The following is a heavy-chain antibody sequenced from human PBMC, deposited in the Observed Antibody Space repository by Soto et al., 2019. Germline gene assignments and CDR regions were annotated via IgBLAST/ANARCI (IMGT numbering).Heavy chain of an antibody. J-gene: IGHJ4*02. CDR2: IYYSGST. CDR1: GGSISSYY. CDR3: ARHTPAISISDH. D-gene: IGHD2-15*01. Sequence: SETLSLTCTVSGGSISSYYCSWIRQPPGKGLEWIGYIYYSGSTNYNPSLKGRVTISVDTSKNQFSLKLSSVTAADTAVYYCARHTPAISISDHWGQGTLVTVSS. V-gene: IGHV4-59*08.